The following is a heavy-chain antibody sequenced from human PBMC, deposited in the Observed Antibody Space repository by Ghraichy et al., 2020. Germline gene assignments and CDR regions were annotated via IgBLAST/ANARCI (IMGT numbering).Heavy chain of an antibody. D-gene: IGHD1-26*01. CDR3: ARDGSDGPGELQAYYYYGMDV. V-gene: IGHV3-21*01. Sequence: GGSLRLSCAASGFTFSSYSMNWVRQAPGKGLEWVSSISSSSSYIYYADSVKGRFTISRDNAKNSLYLQMNSLRAEDTAVYYCARDGSDGPGELQAYYYYGMDVWGQGTTVTVSS. CDR1: GFTFSSYS. J-gene: IGHJ6*02. CDR2: ISSSSSYI.